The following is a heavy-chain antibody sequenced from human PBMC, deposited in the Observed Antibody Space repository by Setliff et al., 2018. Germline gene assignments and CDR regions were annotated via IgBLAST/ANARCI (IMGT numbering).Heavy chain of an antibody. CDR2: IYIGGSA. V-gene: IGHV4-4*07. D-gene: IGHD6-19*01. Sequence: SKTLSLTCTVAGGSISSYYWSWIRQPAGKGLEWIGHIYIGGSANYNPSLKSRVTMSIDTSKNQFSLKLNSVTAADMAVYYCAREQWLDPPGYYYMDVWAKGTTVAVSS. CDR3: AREQWLDPPGYYYMDV. CDR1: GGSISSYY. J-gene: IGHJ6*03.